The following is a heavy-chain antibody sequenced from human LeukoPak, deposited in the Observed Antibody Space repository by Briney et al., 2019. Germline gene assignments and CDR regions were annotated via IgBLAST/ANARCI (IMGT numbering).Heavy chain of an antibody. V-gene: IGHV1-69*02. J-gene: IGHJ6*02. CDR3: ASSTTGGMDV. D-gene: IGHD1-26*01. CDR2: IIPILGIA. CDR1: GYTFTSYY. Sequence: SVKASCKASGYTFTSYYMHWVRQAPGQGLEWMGRIIPILGIANYAQKFQGRVTITADKSTSTAYMELSSLRSEDTAVYYCASSTTGGMDVWGQGTTVTVSS.